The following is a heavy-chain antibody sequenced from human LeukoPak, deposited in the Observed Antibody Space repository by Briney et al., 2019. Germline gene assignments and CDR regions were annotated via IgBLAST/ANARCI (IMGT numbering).Heavy chain of an antibody. J-gene: IGHJ5*02. V-gene: IGHV4-39*01. D-gene: IGHD2-2*01. CDR1: GGSISSSIYY. CDR2: ISYSGST. CDR3: ARQTNGCSSISCYEVHWFDP. Sequence: SEGLSVTCTLSGGSISSSIYYWGWPRPPPGKGREWIGSISYSGSTYYTPSLKSRHTISVDTSKNLFALDVSSVTPAATAAYDWARQTNGCSSISCYEVHWFDPWGQGTLVTVSS.